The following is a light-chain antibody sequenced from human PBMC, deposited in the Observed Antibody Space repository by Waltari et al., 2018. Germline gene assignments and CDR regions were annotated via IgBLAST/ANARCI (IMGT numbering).Light chain of an antibody. CDR1: QSLLHSNGYNY. CDR2: LGS. Sequence: VTRVEPGGSRISTNQSLLHSNGYNYLDWYLQKPGQSPQLLIYLGSNRASGVPDRFSSSGSGTDFTLTNRRVGDEDVGDYYGKQALQTLYTFGQGTKLEIK. CDR3: KQALQTLYT. V-gene: IGKV2-28*01. J-gene: IGKJ2*01.